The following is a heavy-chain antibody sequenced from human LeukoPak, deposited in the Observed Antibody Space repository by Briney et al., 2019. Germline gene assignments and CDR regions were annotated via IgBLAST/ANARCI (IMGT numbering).Heavy chain of an antibody. J-gene: IGHJ4*02. CDR1: GVCFSGYY. CDR2: INHGGST. D-gene: IGHD3-10*01. V-gene: IGHV4-34*01. CDR3: ARGLRTMVRGVIITANFDY. Sequence: SVTLSLTCAGYGVCFSGYYWSWIRQAPGKGREWIGEINHGGSTYYKPSLESRVTISVDTSKNAFLLKLSSETAEDTAVYYCARGLRTMVRGVIITANFDYWGQGTLVTVSS.